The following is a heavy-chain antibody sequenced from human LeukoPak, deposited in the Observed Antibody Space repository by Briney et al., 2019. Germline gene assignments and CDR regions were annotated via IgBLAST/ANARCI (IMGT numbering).Heavy chain of an antibody. CDR3: ARDSGGSGSPNLDY. D-gene: IGHD3-10*01. Sequence: ASVKVSCKASGYTFTGYYMHWVGQAPGQGLEWMGRINPNSGGTNYAQKFQGRVTMTRDTSISTAYMELSRLRSDDTAVYYCARDSGGSGSPNLDYWGQGTLVTVSS. CDR1: GYTFTGYY. V-gene: IGHV1-2*06. CDR2: INPNSGGT. J-gene: IGHJ4*02.